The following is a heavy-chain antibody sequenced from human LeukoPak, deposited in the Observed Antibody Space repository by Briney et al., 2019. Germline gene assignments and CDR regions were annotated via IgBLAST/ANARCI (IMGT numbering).Heavy chain of an antibody. D-gene: IGHD6-13*01. CDR3: AKDLRQQLDSPRTSNDAFDV. V-gene: IGHV3-23*01. Sequence: GGSLRLSCAASGFTFRRYGMSWVRQAPGKGLEWVSGIKGNGDNTYYVDSVKGRFTISRDNSKNTLYLQMNSLRAEDTAVYYCAKDLRQQLDSPRTSNDAFDVWGRGTMVTVSS. J-gene: IGHJ3*01. CDR1: GFTFRRYG. CDR2: IKGNGDNT.